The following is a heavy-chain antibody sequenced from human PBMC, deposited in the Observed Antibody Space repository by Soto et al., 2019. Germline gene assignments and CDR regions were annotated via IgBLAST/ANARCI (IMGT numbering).Heavy chain of an antibody. CDR2: IYWNDDK. CDR1: GFSLSTSGVG. D-gene: IGHD3-10*01. Sequence: QITLKGSGPTLVKPTQTLTLTCTFSGFSLSTSGVGVGWIRQPPGKALEWLALIYWNDDKRYSPSLESRLTITKDTSKNQVVLTMTNMDPVDTATYYCARLSSQMASFDYWGQGTLVTVSS. J-gene: IGHJ4*02. CDR3: ARLSSQMASFDY. V-gene: IGHV2-5*01.